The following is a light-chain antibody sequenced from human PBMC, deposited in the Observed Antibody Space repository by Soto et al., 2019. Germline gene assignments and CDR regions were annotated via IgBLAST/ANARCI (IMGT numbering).Light chain of an antibody. J-gene: IGLJ1*01. CDR2: EVS. V-gene: IGLV2-14*01. Sequence: QSVLTQPASVSGSPGQSITISCTGTSSYVGGYKYVSWYQQNPGKAPKIMIYEVSNRPSGVSNRFSGSKSGNTASLTISGLQAEDEADYYCSSYTSSSSYVFGTGTKLTVL. CDR1: SSYVGGYKY. CDR3: SSYTSSSSYV.